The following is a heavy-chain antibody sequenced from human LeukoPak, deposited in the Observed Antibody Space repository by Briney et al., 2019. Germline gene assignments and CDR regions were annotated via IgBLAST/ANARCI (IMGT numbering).Heavy chain of an antibody. CDR3: ARDSAPTDILTGPPGWDYYYGMDV. D-gene: IGHD3-9*01. Sequence: ASVKVSCHASGYTFTVYYMQWVRQAPGQGLEWMGWINPNSGGTNYAQKFQGRVTMTRDTSISTAYMELSRLRSDDTAVYYCARDSAPTDILTGPPGWDYYYGMDVWGQGTTVTVSS. V-gene: IGHV1-2*02. CDR1: GYTFTVYY. CDR2: INPNSGGT. J-gene: IGHJ6*02.